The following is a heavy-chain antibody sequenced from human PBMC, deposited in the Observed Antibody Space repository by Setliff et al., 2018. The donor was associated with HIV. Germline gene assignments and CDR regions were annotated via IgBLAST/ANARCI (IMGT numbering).Heavy chain of an antibody. D-gene: IGHD5-12*01. CDR3: ARSAHDSETGY. J-gene: IGHJ4*02. CDR2: INPSGTTT. CDR1: GGTFNTYP. Sequence: ASVKVSCKTSGGTFNTYPIAWVRQAPGQGLEWMGIINPSGTTTSYAQKFQGRVTMTWDTSTSTVYMELSSLRSEDTAFYYCARSAHDSETGYWGQGTLVTVSS. V-gene: IGHV1-46*02.